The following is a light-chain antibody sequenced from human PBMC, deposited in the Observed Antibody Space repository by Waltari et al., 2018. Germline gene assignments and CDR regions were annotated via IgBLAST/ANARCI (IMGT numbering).Light chain of an antibody. Sequence: EVVLTQSPATLSLSPGERATLSCRASHSISKFLAWYQQRPGQAPRLLIYDASDRPPGMPARFSGSGSGTDFTLTISSLEPEDFAVYYCQQRTDWLWTFGQGTKVEIK. V-gene: IGKV3-11*01. CDR1: HSISKF. CDR2: DAS. J-gene: IGKJ1*01. CDR3: QQRTDWLWT.